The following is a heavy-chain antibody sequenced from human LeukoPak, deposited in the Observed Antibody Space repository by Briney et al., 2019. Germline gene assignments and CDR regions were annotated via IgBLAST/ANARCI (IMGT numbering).Heavy chain of an antibody. D-gene: IGHD3-3*01. CDR3: AKAPGRYYDFWSAEGFDP. Sequence: GGSLRLSCAASGFTFSSYSMNWVRQAPGKGLEWVSYISSSSSTIYYADSVKGRFTISRDNSKNSLYLQMNSLRTEDTALYYCAKAPGRYYDFWSAEGFDPWGQGTLVTVSS. V-gene: IGHV3-48*04. CDR1: GFTFSSYS. J-gene: IGHJ5*02. CDR2: ISSSSSTI.